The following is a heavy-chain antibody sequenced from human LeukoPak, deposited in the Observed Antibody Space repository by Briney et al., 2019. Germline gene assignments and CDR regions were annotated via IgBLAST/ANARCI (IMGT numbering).Heavy chain of an antibody. Sequence: GGSLRLSCAASGFTFSSYAMHWVRQAPGKGLEWVAVISYDGSNKYYADSVKGRFTISRDNSKNTLYLQMNSLGAEDTAVYYCAKEGEWELQYYFDYWGQGTLVTVSS. CDR3: AKEGEWELQYYFDY. D-gene: IGHD1-26*01. J-gene: IGHJ4*02. CDR2: ISYDGSNK. CDR1: GFTFSSYA. V-gene: IGHV3-30-3*01.